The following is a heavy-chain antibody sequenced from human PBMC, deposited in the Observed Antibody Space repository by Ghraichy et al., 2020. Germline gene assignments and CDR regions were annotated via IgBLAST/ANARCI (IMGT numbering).Heavy chain of an antibody. D-gene: IGHD3-10*01. Sequence: LSLTCAASGFTFSSYAMHWVRQAPGKGLEYVSAISSNGGSTYYANSVKGRFTISRDNSKNTLYLQMGSLRAEDMAVYYCARGVMVQGLQDYWGQGTLVTVSS. CDR3: ARGVMVQGLQDY. J-gene: IGHJ4*02. CDR1: GFTFSSYA. CDR2: ISSNGGST. V-gene: IGHV3-64*01.